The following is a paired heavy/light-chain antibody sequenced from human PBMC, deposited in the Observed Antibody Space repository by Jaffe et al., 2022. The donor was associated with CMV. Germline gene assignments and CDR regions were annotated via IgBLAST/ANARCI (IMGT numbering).Light chain of an antibody. Sequence: EIVLTQSPATLSLSPGERATLSCRASQSVSSYLAWYQQKPGQAPRLLIYDASNRATGIPARFSGSGSGTDFTLTISSLEPEDFAVYYCQQRSNWPPVFGQGTKLEIK. CDR1: QSVSSY. J-gene: IGKJ2*01. CDR2: DAS. CDR3: QQRSNWPPV. V-gene: IGKV3-11*01.
Heavy chain of an antibody. D-gene: IGHD1-1*01. V-gene: IGHV3-33*08. CDR1: GFTFSSYG. J-gene: IGHJ6*03. CDR2: IWYDGSNK. Sequence: QVQLVESGGGVVQPGRSLRLSCAASGFTFSSYGMHWVRQAPGKGLEWVAVIWYDGSNKYYADSVKGRFTISRDNSKNTLYLQMNSLRAEDTAVYYCARDPRTTGTTWQRGPSYYYYYMDVWGKGTTVTVSS. CDR3: ARDPRTTGTTWQRGPSYYYYYMDV.